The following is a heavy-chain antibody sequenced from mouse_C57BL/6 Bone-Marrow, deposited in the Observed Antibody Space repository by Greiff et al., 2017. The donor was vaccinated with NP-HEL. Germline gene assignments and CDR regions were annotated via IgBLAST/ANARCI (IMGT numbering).Heavy chain of an antibody. V-gene: IGHV10-1*01. CDR1: GFSFNTYA. D-gene: IGHD1-1*01. Sequence: EVKLMESGGGLVQPKGSLKLSCAASGFSFNTYAMNWVRQAPGKGLEWVARIRSKSNNYATYYADSVKDRFTISRDDSESMLYLQMNNLKTEDTAMYYCVRHPSFYYYGSSPYYAMDYWGQGTSVTVSS. J-gene: IGHJ4*01. CDR2: IRSKSNNYAT. CDR3: VRHPSFYYYGSSPYYAMDY.